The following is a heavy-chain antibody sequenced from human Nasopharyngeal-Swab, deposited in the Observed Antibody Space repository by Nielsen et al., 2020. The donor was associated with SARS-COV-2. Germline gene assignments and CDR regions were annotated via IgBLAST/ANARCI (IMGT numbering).Heavy chain of an antibody. J-gene: IGHJ5*02. CDR1: GFTFSNYW. D-gene: IGHD2-8*01. CDR2: ISGSGDNT. Sequence: LTCADSGFTFSNYWMSWVRQAPGKGLEWVSGISGSGDNTYYADSVRGRFIISRDTSKNTLYLQMNSLRAEDTALYYCAKDSGAGFCTDGACFPTNHWGQGTLVTVSS. V-gene: IGHV3-23*01. CDR3: AKDSGAGFCTDGACFPTNH.